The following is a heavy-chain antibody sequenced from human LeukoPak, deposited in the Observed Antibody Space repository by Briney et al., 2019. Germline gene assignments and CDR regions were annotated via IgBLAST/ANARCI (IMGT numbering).Heavy chain of an antibody. CDR1: GGSFSGYY. Sequence: SETLSLTCAVYGGSFSGYYWSWIRQPPGEGLEWIGEINHSGSTNYNPSLKSRVTISVDTSKNQFSLKLSSVTAADTAVYYCARRTIFGVVIISNWFDPWGQGTLVTVSS. V-gene: IGHV4-34*01. D-gene: IGHD3-3*01. CDR2: INHSGST. CDR3: ARRTIFGVVIISNWFDP. J-gene: IGHJ5*02.